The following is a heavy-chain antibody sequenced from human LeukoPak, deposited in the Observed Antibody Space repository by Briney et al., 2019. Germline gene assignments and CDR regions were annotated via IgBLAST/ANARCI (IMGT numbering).Heavy chain of an antibody. CDR1: GFTFSSYW. CDR3: ARGWEIWQLLNYYGMDV. J-gene: IGHJ6*02. V-gene: IGHV3-7*01. D-gene: IGHD2-15*01. Sequence: GGSLRLSCAASGFTFSSYWMSWVRQAPGKGLEWVANIKQDGSEKYYVDSVKGRFTISRDNAKNSLYLQMNSLRAEDTAVYYCARGWEIWQLLNYYGMDVWGQGTTVTVSS. CDR2: IKQDGSEK.